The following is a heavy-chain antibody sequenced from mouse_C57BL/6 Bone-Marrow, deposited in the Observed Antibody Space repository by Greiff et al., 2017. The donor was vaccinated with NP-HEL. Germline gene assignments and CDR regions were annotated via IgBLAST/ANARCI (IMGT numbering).Heavy chain of an antibody. CDR1: GYAFSSSW. J-gene: IGHJ2*01. D-gene: IGHD1-1*01. CDR2: IYPGDGDT. V-gene: IGHV1-82*01. Sequence: QVQLQQSGPELVKPGASVKISCKASGYAFSSSWMNWVKQRPGKGLEWIGRIYPGDGDTNYNGKFKGKATLTADKSSSTAYMQLSSLTSEDSAVYFCARLLRWAGYWGQGTTLTVSS. CDR3: ARLLRWAGY.